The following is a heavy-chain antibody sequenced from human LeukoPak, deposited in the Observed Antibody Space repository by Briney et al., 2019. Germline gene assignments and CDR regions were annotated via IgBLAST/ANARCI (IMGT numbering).Heavy chain of an antibody. CDR1: GFTFSDYN. V-gene: IGHV3-48*01. CDR2: IGTSSGTI. Sequence: GGSLRLSCAASGFTFSDYNMYWVRQAPGKGLECVSFIGTSSGTIHNADSVEGRFTISRDNAKNSLYLQMNSLRAEDTAVYYCARESLGFGHDAFDIWGQGTMVTVSS. CDR3: ARESLGFGHDAFDI. D-gene: IGHD3-10*01. J-gene: IGHJ3*02.